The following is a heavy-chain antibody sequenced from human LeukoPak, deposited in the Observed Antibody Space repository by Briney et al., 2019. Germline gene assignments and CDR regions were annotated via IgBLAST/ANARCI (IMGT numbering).Heavy chain of an antibody. CDR2: IYHSGNT. Sequence: SGTLSLTCVVSGDSISSSNWWSWVRQPPGRGLEWIGEIYHSGNTNYNPSLKSRVTISGDTSKNQFSLKLTSVTAADTAVYYCARGLGSRYYFNSWGQGTLVTVSS. CDR1: GDSISSSNW. J-gene: IGHJ4*02. V-gene: IGHV4-4*02. CDR3: ARGLGSRYYFNS. D-gene: IGHD3-10*01.